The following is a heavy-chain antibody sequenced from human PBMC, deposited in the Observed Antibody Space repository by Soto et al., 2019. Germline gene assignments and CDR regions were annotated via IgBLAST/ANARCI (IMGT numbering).Heavy chain of an antibody. Sequence: GGSLRLSCAASGFTFSDYYMSWIRQAPGKGLEWVSYISSSSSYTNYADSVKGRFTISRDNAKNLLYLQMNSLRAEDTAVYYCEGSNGYNWNYWGQGTQVTVSS. CDR3: EGSNGYNWNY. CDR2: ISSSSSYT. CDR1: GFTFSDYY. D-gene: IGHD5-12*01. J-gene: IGHJ4*02. V-gene: IGHV3-11*06.